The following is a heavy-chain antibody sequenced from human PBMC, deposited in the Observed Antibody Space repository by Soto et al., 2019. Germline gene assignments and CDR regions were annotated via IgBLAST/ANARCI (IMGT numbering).Heavy chain of an antibody. D-gene: IGHD5-18*01. CDR3: ARFMPRGYSYVRPRDAFDI. Sequence: SETLSLTCTVSGGSISSSSYYWGWIRQPPGKGLEWIGSIYYSGSTYYNPSLKSRVTISVDTSKNQFSLKLSSVTAADTAVYYCARFMPRGYSYVRPRDAFDIWGQGTMVTVSS. V-gene: IGHV4-39*01. J-gene: IGHJ3*02. CDR1: GGSISSSSYY. CDR2: IYYSGST.